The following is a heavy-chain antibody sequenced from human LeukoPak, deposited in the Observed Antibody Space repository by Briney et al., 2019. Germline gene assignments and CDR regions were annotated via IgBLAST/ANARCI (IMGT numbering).Heavy chain of an antibody. Sequence: GGSLRLSCAASGFTFSSYGMHWVRQAPGKGLEWVANIKQDGSEKYYVDSVKGRFTISRDNAKNSLYLQMNSLRAEDTAVYYCARSRLMYYDFWSGPFDYWGQGTLVTVSS. V-gene: IGHV3-7*01. CDR2: IKQDGSEK. CDR3: ARSRLMYYDFWSGPFDY. J-gene: IGHJ4*02. D-gene: IGHD3-3*01. CDR1: GFTFSSYG.